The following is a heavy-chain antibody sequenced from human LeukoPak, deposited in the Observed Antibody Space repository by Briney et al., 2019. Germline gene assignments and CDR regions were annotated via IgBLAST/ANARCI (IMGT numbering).Heavy chain of an antibody. D-gene: IGHD6-13*01. Sequence: SETLSLTCTVSGGSISSYYWSWIRQPPGKGLEWIGYIYYSGSTKYNPSLKSRVSISVDTSKNQFSLKLSSVTAADTAVYYCARAFRGSCFDYWGQGTLVTVSS. CDR2: IYYSGST. CDR3: ARAFRGSCFDY. V-gene: IGHV4-59*08. CDR1: GGSISSYY. J-gene: IGHJ4*02.